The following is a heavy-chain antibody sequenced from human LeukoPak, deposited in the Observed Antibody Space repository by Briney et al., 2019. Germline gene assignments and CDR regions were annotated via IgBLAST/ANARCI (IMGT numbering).Heavy chain of an antibody. D-gene: IGHD1-14*01. V-gene: IGHV1-69*05. CDR2: IIPIFGTA. Sequence: ASVKVSCKASGGTFSSYAISWVRQAPGQGLEWMGGIIPIFGTANYAQKFQGRVTITTDESTSTAYMELSSLRSEDTAVYYCAQITAKDAFDIWGQGTTVTVSS. CDR1: GGTFSSYA. CDR3: AQITAKDAFDI. J-gene: IGHJ3*02.